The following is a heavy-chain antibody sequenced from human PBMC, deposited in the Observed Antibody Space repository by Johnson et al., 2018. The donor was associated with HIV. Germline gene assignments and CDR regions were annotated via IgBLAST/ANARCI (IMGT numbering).Heavy chain of an antibody. J-gene: IGHJ3*02. D-gene: IGHD2-2*01. V-gene: IGHV3-23*04. Sequence: VHLVESGGGSLQPGGSLRLSFAASVFTFSSYTMSWVRQAPGKGLEWVSTITGSSGSTYYADSVKGRFTISRDNSKNTLFLQMNSLRAEDTAVYYCAKESPREYQLPTDAFDIWGQGTMVTVSS. CDR3: AKESPREYQLPTDAFDI. CDR2: ITGSSGST. CDR1: VFTFSSYT.